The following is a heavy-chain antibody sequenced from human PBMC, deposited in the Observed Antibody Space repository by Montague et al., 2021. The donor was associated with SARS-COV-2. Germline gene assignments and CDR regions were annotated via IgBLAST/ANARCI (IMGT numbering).Heavy chain of an antibody. CDR1: GGSFSVYY. Sequence: SETLSLTCAVYGGSFSVYYWSWLRQSPWSGLEWIAEINHSGTANYNPSLKSRVSISVDTSKNQFTLKLTSVTAADTAMYYCAKEREVVRAARTLVAFDLWGQGTMVTVPS. J-gene: IGHJ3*01. V-gene: IGHV4-34*01. D-gene: IGHD2-2*01. CDR2: INHSGTA. CDR3: AKEREVVRAARTLVAFDL.